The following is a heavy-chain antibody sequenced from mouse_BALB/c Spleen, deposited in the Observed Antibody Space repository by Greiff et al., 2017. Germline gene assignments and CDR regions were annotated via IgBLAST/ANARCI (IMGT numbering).Heavy chain of an antibody. J-gene: IGHJ4*01. CDR1: GYTFTSYW. V-gene: IGHV1-7*01. Sequence: QVQLKESGAELAKPGASVKMSCKASGYTFTSYWMHWVKQRPGQGLEWIGYINPSTGYTEYNQKFKDKATLTADKSSSTAYMQLSSLTSEDSAVYYCARPYRPYAMDYWGQGTSVTVSS. CDR3: ARPYRPYAMDY. D-gene: IGHD2-14*01. CDR2: INPSTGYT.